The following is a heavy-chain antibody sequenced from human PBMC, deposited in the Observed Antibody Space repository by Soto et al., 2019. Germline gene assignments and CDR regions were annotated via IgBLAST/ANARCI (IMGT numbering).Heavy chain of an antibody. CDR3: ARLGYCSSTSCYAEVTPYYYYYGMDV. D-gene: IGHD2-2*01. CDR1: GYTFTSYG. V-gene: IGHV1-18*01. J-gene: IGHJ6*02. CDR2: ISAYNGNT. Sequence: ASVKVSCKASGYTFTSYGISWVRQAPGQGLEWMGWISAYNGNTNYAQKLQGRVTMTTDTSTSTAYMELRSLRSDDTAVYYCARLGYCSSTSCYAEVTPYYYYYGMDVWGQGTTVTVSS.